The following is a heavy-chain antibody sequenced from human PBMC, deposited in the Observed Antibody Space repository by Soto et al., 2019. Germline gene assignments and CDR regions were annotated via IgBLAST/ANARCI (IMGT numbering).Heavy chain of an antibody. CDR1: GGTFSSYA. Sequence: SVKVSCKASGGTFSSYAISWVRQAPGQGLEWMGGIIPIFGTANYAQKFQGRVTITADESTSTAYMELSSLRSEDTAVYYCATLNDSSGYFYYFDYGGQGTLVTVSS. V-gene: IGHV1-69*13. CDR2: IIPIFGTA. CDR3: ATLNDSSGYFYYFDY. D-gene: IGHD3-22*01. J-gene: IGHJ4*02.